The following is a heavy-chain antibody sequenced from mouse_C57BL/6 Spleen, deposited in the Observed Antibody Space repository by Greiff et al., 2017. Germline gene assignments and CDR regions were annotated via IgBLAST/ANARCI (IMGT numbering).Heavy chain of an antibody. CDR1: GYTFTSYW. J-gene: IGHJ2*01. CDR2: IYPSDSYT. CDR3: ANAIYFDY. Sequence: QVQLQQPGAELVRPGTSVKLSCKASGYTFTSYWMHWVKQRPGQGLEWIGVIYPSDSYTNYNQKFKGKATLTVATSSSTAYMQLSSLTSEDSAVYYCANAIYFDYWGQGTTLTVSS. V-gene: IGHV1-59*01.